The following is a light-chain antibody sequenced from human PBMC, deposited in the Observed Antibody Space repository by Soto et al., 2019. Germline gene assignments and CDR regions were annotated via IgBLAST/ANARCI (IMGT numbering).Light chain of an antibody. CDR2: EVN. CDR3: CSYAGSSTYV. V-gene: IGLV2-23*02. J-gene: IGLJ1*01. CDR1: SNEVGYYNL. Sequence: VLTQPASGFGAPWQSVPISFTGNSNEVGYYNLASWYQHHPGKAPKLIIYEVNKRPSGVSNRFSGSKSGNTASLTISGLQAEDEADYHYCSYAGSSTYVFGTGTKVTVL.